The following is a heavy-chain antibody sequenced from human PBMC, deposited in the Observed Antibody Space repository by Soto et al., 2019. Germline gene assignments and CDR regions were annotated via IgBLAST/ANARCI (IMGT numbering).Heavy chain of an antibody. J-gene: IGHJ4*02. CDR3: ATYYCAREGRRGWPLDY. D-gene: IGHD6-19*01. CDR2: INPSGGGT. V-gene: IGHV1-46*01. Sequence: QVQLVQSGAEVKKPGASVKVSCKTSGFTFTSYCMHWVRQAPGQGLEWMGIINPSGGGTSYAQKFQGTVTMTRETSTRTAYMEMSSLRYEDTDTYYCATYYCAREGRRGWPLDYWGQENLVTDST. CDR1: GFTFTSYC.